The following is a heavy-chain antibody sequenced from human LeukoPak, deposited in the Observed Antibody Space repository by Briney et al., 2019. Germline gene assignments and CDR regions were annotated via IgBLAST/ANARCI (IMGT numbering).Heavy chain of an antibody. Sequence: GRSLRLSFAASGFTFSDYYMSWVRQAPGEGREWDSYISSSGSTIYYADSVKGRFTISRDNAKNSLYLHMNSLRAEDTAVYYCARGDIVLMAGAFDIWGQGTMVTVSS. CDR2: ISSSGSTI. V-gene: IGHV3-11*04. CDR3: ARGDIVLMAGAFDI. J-gene: IGHJ3*02. CDR1: GFTFSDYY. D-gene: IGHD2-8*01.